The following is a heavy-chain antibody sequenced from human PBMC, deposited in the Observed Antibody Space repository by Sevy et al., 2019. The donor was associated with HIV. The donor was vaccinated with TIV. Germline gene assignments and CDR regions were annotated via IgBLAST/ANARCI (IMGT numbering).Heavy chain of an antibody. D-gene: IGHD6-13*01. CDR1: GGSVRSSSYY. J-gene: IGHJ5*02. CDR2: IYYTGTT. CDR3: ARQEYSSSPFDP. V-gene: IGHV4-39*01. Sequence: SEILSLTCTVSGGSVRSSSYYWAWIRQPPGKGLECIGTIYYTGTTSYIPSLKSRLTISVDKSKNRLSLKLSSVTAADMVTYYCARQEYSSSPFDPWGQGALVTVSS.